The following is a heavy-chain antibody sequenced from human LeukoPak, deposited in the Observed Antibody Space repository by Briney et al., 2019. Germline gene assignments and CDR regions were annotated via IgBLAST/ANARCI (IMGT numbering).Heavy chain of an antibody. V-gene: IGHV3-20*04. CDR2: INWHGGST. D-gene: IGHD3-3*01. Sequence: GGSLRLSCAASGFTFDDYGMSWVRQAPGKGLEWVSGINWHGGSTNYADSVQGRFTISRDNANNSLYLQLNSLRAEDTALYYCARSPGSGITIFGFGPWGQGTLVTVSS. CDR3: ARSPGSGITIFGFGP. CDR1: GFTFDDYG. J-gene: IGHJ5*02.